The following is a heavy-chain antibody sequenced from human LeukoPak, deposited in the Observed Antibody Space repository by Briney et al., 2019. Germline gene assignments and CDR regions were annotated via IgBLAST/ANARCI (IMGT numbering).Heavy chain of an antibody. CDR2: WRYDGSNN. CDR1: GFTFSTYG. V-gene: IGHV3-33*01. Sequence: GGSLRLSYAASGFTFSTYGMHWVRPAPGKRLDGVAVWRYDGSNNYYAGSVQGRFTISRDNSKNKLYLQMNSRRAEDKAVYYCGRGVSSCYVNWFDPWGQGTLVTVSS. J-gene: IGHJ5*02. CDR3: GRGVSSCYVNWFDP. D-gene: IGHD6-13*01.